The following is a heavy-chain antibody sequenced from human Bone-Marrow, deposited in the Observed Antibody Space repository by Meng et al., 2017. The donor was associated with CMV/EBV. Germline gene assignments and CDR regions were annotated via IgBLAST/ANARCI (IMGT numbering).Heavy chain of an antibody. CDR3: ASVPVDTAMVRGYYYGMDV. J-gene: IGHJ6*02. CDR1: GFTFGDFG. D-gene: IGHD5-18*01. V-gene: IGHV3-21*01. CDR2: ISSSSSYI. Sequence: GGSLRLSCAASGFTFGDFGMHWVRQVPGKGLEWVSSISSSSSYIYYADSVKGRFTISRDNAKNSLYLQMNSLRAEDTAVYYCASVPVDTAMVRGYYYGMDVWGQGTTVTVSS.